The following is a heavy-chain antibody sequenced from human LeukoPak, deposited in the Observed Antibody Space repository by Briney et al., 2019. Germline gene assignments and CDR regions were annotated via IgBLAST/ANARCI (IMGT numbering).Heavy chain of an antibody. J-gene: IGHJ5*01. Sequence: GGSLRLSCAASGFTFGSYAMSWVRQAPGKGLEWVSSISSSSSYIYYADSVKGRFTISRDNAKNSLYLQMNSLRAEDTAVYYCARDPESTFDCWGQGTLVTVSS. CDR1: GFTFGSYA. CDR3: ARDPESTFDC. D-gene: IGHD5/OR15-5a*01. CDR2: ISSSSSYI. V-gene: IGHV3-21*01.